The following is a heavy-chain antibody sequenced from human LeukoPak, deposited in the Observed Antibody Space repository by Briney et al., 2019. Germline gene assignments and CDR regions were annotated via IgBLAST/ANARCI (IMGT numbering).Heavy chain of an antibody. V-gene: IGHV3-21*04. Sequence: GGSLRLSCAASGFTLSSYSMTWVRQAPGKGLEWVSFISSSSSYMYYAESVKGRFTMSRDNAKNSLYLQMNSLRAEDTAVYYCARGGRGAVASRNWFDPWGQGTLVTVSS. J-gene: IGHJ5*02. CDR2: ISSSSSYM. D-gene: IGHD6-19*01. CDR3: ARGGRGAVASRNWFDP. CDR1: GFTLSSYS.